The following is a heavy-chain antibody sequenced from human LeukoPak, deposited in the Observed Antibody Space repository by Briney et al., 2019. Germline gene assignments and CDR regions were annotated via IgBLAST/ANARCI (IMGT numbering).Heavy chain of an antibody. Sequence: ASVKVSCKASGYTFTSYGISWVRQAPGQGLEWMGWISAYNGNTNYAQKLQGRVTMTTDTSTSTAYMELRSLRSDDTAVYYCARELGYCSGGSCFSDYWGQGTLVTVSS. CDR3: ARELGYCSGGSCFSDY. V-gene: IGHV1-18*01. J-gene: IGHJ4*02. CDR2: ISAYNGNT. CDR1: GYTFTSYG. D-gene: IGHD2-15*01.